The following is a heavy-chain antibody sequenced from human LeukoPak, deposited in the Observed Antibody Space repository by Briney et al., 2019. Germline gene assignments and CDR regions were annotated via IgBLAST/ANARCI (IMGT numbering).Heavy chain of an antibody. V-gene: IGHV3-7*01. Sequence: GGSLRLSCAASGFTFSSYWISWVRQAPGKGLEWVANIKQDGSEKYYVDSVKGRFTISRDNAKNSLYLQMNSLRAEDTAVYYCARRGIAALNYWGQGTLVTVSS. J-gene: IGHJ4*02. CDR1: GFTFSSYW. D-gene: IGHD6-13*01. CDR2: IKQDGSEK. CDR3: ARRGIAALNY.